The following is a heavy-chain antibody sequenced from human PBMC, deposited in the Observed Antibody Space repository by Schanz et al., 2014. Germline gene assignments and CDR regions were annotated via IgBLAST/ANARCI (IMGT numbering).Heavy chain of an antibody. J-gene: IGHJ4*02. D-gene: IGHD6-6*01. CDR2: IIPVLNIA. CDR3: ARDQSPYTNSSDVRYCDY. V-gene: IGHV1-69*08. Sequence: QLQLVQSGAEVKKPGSSVKVSCKLSGGTFSSYTISWMRQAPGQGLEWMGKIIPVLNIATYAQRFQGRVSITADTSTNTAYMELSSLTSEDTAVHYCARDQSPYTNSSDVRYCDYWGQGSLVTVSS. CDR1: GGTFSSYT.